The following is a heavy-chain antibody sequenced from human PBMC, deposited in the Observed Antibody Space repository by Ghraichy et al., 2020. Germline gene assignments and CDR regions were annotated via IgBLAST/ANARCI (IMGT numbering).Heavy chain of an antibody. CDR2: INTNTGNP. V-gene: IGHV7-4-1*02. D-gene: IGHD6-13*01. J-gene: IGHJ6*02. CDR3: AGTAGPRDYYYYGMDA. Sequence: ASVKVSCKASGYTFTSYAMNWVRQAPGQGLEWMGWINTNTGNPTYAQGFTGRFVFSLDTSVSTAYLQISSLKAEDTAVYYCAGTAGPRDYYYYGMDAWGQGTTVTVSS. CDR1: GYTFTSYA.